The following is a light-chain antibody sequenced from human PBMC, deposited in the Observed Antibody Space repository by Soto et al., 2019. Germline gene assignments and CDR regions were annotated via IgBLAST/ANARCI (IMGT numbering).Light chain of an antibody. CDR3: QHYDNVTAGYT. Sequence: DIQMTQSPSSLSASVGDRVTITCQATQAISNYLNWYQQKPGKAPKLLVYEASNLETGVPSRFSGRGSGTDFTFTISSLQPEDIATYYCQHYDNVTAGYTFGQGTKVEIK. J-gene: IGKJ2*01. CDR1: QAISNY. V-gene: IGKV1-33*01. CDR2: EAS.